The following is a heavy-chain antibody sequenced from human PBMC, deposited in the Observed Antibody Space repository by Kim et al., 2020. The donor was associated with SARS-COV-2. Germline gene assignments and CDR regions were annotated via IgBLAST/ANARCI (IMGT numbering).Heavy chain of an antibody. CDR1: GFTFSDYS. Sequence: GGSLRLSCAASGFTFSDYSMYWVRQAPGKGLEWVAIISYDGDFKEYADSVKGRFTISRDNSDYTLYLEMNSLRLEDTALYYCATHRCPNCSGGGLFAPWGQGSRVTVSS. CDR2: ISYDGDFK. V-gene: IGHV3-30-3*01. D-gene: IGHD2-8*01. J-gene: IGHJ5*02. CDR3: ATHRCPNCSGGGLFAP.